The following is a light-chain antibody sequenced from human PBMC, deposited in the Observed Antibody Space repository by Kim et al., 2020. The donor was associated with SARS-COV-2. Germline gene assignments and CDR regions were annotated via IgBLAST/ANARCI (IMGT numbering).Light chain of an antibody. CDR1: SSDVGSYDR. J-gene: IGLJ1*01. V-gene: IGLV2-18*02. CDR3: SSDTSTSLYV. Sequence: GQSVTISGTGTSSDVGSYDRVSWYKQSPGAAPKLMVYEVSCRPSGGADRLSGSKSGNTAYLTISGLQAEDEADYYCSSDTSTSLYVFGTGTKVTVL. CDR2: EVS.